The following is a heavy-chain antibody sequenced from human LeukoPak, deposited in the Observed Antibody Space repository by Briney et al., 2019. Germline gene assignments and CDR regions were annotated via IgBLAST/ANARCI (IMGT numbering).Heavy chain of an antibody. CDR1: GYSFTSYG. D-gene: IGHD5-18*01. V-gene: IGHV1-18*01. J-gene: IGHJ4*02. Sequence: ASVKVSCKASGYSFTSYGITWVRQAPGQGLEWMGWISTYDGDANYAQQLQGRVTMTTDTSTITAYMELRSLRSDDTAVHYCARAPSGFTYGPGDHWGQGTLVTVPS. CDR2: ISTYDGDA. CDR3: ARAPSGFTYGPGDH.